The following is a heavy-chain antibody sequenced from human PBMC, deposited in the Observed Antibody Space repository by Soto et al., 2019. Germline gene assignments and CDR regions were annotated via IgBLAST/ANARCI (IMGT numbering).Heavy chain of an antibody. J-gene: IGHJ4*02. CDR2: ISAYNGNT. CDR3: ARAGRGYYDSSGYYLDDY. D-gene: IGHD3-22*01. V-gene: IGHV1-18*01. CDR1: GYTFTSYG. Sequence: ASVKVSCKASGYTFTSYGISWVRQAPGQGLEWMGWISAYNGNTNYAQKLQGKVTMTTDTSTSTAYMELRSLRSDDTAVYYCARAGRGYYDSSGYYLDDYWGQGTLVTVSS.